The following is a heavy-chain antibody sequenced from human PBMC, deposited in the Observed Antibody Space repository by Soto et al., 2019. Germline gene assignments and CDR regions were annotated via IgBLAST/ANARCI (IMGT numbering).Heavy chain of an antibody. D-gene: IGHD3-10*01. CDR1: GYTFTNYY. CDR3: ARDFSGPMDY. J-gene: IGHJ4*02. CDR2: IYPSGGST. Sequence: GASVKVSFKASGYTFTNYYMHWVRQAPGQGLEWMGIIYPSGGSTRNAQKFQGRVTMTRDTSTGTVYMELSSLRPEDTAVYYCARDFSGPMDYWGRGTLVTV. V-gene: IGHV1-46*01.